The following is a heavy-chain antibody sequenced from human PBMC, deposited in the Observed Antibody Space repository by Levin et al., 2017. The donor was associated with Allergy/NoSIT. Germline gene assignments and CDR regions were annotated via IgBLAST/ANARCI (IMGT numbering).Heavy chain of an antibody. CDR3: ARRMETYSSSWYLAWGPGGEYYYGMDV. CDR2: IYWNDDK. Sequence: SGPTLVKPTQTLTLTCTFSGFSLSTSGVGVGWIRQPPGKALEWLALIYWNDDKRYSPSLKSRLTITKDTSKNQVVLTMTNMDPVDTATYYCARRMETYSSSWYLAWGPGGEYYYGMDVWGQGTTVTVSS. J-gene: IGHJ6*02. CDR1: GFSLSTSGVG. D-gene: IGHD6-13*01. V-gene: IGHV2-5*01.